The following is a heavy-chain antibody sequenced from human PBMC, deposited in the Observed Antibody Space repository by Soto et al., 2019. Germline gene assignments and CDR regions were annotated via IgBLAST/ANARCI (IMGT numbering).Heavy chain of an antibody. Sequence: SETLSLTCTISGGSISSYYWSWIRQPPGKGLEWIGYIYSSGSTNYNPSLKSRVTISADTSKNQFSLKLSSVTAADTAVYYCARLKNWFDPWGQGTLVTVSP. J-gene: IGHJ5*02. CDR2: IYSSGST. CDR3: ARLKNWFDP. CDR1: GGSISSYY. V-gene: IGHV4-59*01.